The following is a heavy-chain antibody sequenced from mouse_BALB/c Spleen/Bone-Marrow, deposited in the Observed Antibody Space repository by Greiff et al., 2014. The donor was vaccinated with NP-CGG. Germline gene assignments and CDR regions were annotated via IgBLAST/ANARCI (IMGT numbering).Heavy chain of an antibody. V-gene: IGHV1-7*01. D-gene: IGHD1-1*02. CDR2: INPPTDYT. J-gene: IGHJ4*01. CDR3: TIWPYYAMNY. Sequence: VKLQESGAELAEPGASVKMSCKASGYTFTSFWLHWVKQRPGQGLEWIGYINPPTDYTEYNQKFRDKATLTADKSSSTAYMQLSSLTSEDSAVYYCTIWPYYAMNYWGQGTSVTVSS. CDR1: GYTFTSFW.